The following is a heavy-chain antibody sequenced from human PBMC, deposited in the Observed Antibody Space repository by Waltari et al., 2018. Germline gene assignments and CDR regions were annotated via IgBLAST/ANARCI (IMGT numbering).Heavy chain of an antibody. V-gene: IGHV3-21*01. Sequence: EVQLVESGGGLVKPGGSLGLSCVGSGFTFSTFGLNWVRQIPGKGLEWVSAISSGSRYIYYADSLKGRFTISRDNAKNSLYLQMNSLRAEDTGVYYCARDLIGTTTGSAFDLWGQGTLVTVSS. D-gene: IGHD1-20*01. CDR1: GFTFSTFG. J-gene: IGHJ4*02. CDR2: ISSGSRYI. CDR3: ARDLIGTTTGSAFDL.